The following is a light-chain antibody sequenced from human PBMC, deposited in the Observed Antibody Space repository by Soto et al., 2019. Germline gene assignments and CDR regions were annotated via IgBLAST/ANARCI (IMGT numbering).Light chain of an antibody. V-gene: IGLV8-61*01. Sequence: QAVVTQEPSFSVSPGGTVTLTCGLTSGSVSTTYYPSWYQQTPGQAPRTLIYSTNIRSSGVPDRLSGSILGNKAALTITGDQEDDESDYHCMLYMGGGLVVFGGGTKLTVL. CDR1: SGSVSTTYY. CDR3: MLYMGGGLVV. J-gene: IGLJ2*01. CDR2: STN.